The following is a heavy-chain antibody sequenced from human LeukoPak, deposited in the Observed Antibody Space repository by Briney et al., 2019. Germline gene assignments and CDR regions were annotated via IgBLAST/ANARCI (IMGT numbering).Heavy chain of an antibody. J-gene: IGHJ5*02. CDR2: MNPDSGNT. Sequence: GASVTVSCKASGYTFTSYDINWVRQATGQGLEWMGWMNPDSGNTGYAQKFQGRVTMTRNTSISTAYMELSSLRSEDTAVYYCARGPNYSPAQHWFDPWGQGTLVTVSS. V-gene: IGHV1-8*01. CDR3: ARGPNYSPAQHWFDP. CDR1: GYTFTSYD. D-gene: IGHD2-15*01.